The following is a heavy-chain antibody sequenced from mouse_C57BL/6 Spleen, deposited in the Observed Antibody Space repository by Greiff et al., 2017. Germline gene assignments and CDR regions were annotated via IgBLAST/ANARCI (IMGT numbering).Heavy chain of an antibody. V-gene: IGHV1-55*01. CDR3: AVYYYDSSCGYYAMDY. D-gene: IGHD1-1*01. J-gene: IGHJ4*01. Sequence: QVQLQQPGAELVKPGASVKMSCKASGYTFTSYWITWVKQRPGQGLEWIGDIYPGSGSTNYNEKFKSKATLTVDTSSSTAYMQLSSLTSEDSAVYYCAVYYYDSSCGYYAMDYWGQGTSVTVSS. CDR2: IYPGSGST. CDR1: GYTFTSYW.